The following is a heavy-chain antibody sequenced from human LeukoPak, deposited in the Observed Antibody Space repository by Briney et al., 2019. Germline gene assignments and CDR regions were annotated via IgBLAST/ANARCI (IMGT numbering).Heavy chain of an antibody. CDR2: ISSSGSTI. V-gene: IGHV3-11*01. CDR3: AKDLADKGLDY. CDR1: GFTFSDYY. Sequence: GGSLRLSCAASGFTFSDYYMSWIRQAPGKGLEWVSYISSSGSTIYYADSVKGRFTISRDNAKNSLSLQMNSLRAEDTAVYYCAKDLADKGLDYWGQGTLVTVSS. J-gene: IGHJ4*02.